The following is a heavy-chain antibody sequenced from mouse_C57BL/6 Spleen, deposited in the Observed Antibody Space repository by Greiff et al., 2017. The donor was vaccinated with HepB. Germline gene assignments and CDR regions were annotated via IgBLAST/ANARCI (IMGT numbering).Heavy chain of an antibody. Sequence: QVQLQQPGTELVKPGASVKLSCKASGYTFPSYWMHWVKQRPGQGLEWIGNINPSNGGTNYNEKFKRKATLTVDKSSSTAYMQLSSLTSEDSAVYYCAREGLEGAMDYWGQGTSVTVSS. D-gene: IGHD2-4*01. CDR1: GYTFPSYW. CDR2: INPSNGGT. V-gene: IGHV1-53*01. CDR3: AREGLEGAMDY. J-gene: IGHJ4*01.